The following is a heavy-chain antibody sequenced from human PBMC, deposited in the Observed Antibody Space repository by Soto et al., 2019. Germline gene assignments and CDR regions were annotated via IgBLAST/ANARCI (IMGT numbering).Heavy chain of an antibody. Sequence: QVQLVQSGAEVKKPGASVKVSCKASGYTFTSYDINWVRQATGQGLEGMGWMNPNSGNTAYAQKFQGGIPMTWNTPIRTASMQLTSLRSEDTAVYYCARENGTSGYPDWGQGARVTVSS. V-gene: IGHV1-8*01. CDR1: GYTFTSYD. J-gene: IGHJ4*02. D-gene: IGHD3-22*01. CDR3: ARENGTSGYPD. CDR2: MNPNSGNT.